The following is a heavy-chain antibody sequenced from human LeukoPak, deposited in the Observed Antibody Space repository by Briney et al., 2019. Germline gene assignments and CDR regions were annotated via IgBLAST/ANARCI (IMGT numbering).Heavy chain of an antibody. CDR1: GFTFSDYY. Sequence: GGSLRLSCAASGFTFSDYYISWIRQAPGKGLEWVSYISSSGSTIYYADSVKGRFTISRDNAKNSLYLQMNSLRAEDTAVYYCARSGSYYNPWFDPWGQGTLVTVSS. D-gene: IGHD3-10*01. CDR3: ARSGSYYNPWFDP. CDR2: ISSSGSTI. V-gene: IGHV3-11*01. J-gene: IGHJ5*02.